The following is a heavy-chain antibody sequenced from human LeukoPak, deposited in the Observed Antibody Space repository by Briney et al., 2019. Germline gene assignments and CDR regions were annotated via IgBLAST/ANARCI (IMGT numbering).Heavy chain of an antibody. CDR1: GFTFSSYA. Sequence: GGSLRLFCAASGFTFSSYAMSWVRQAPGKGLEWVSAISGSGGSTYYADSVKGRFTISRDNSENTLFLRMNSLRAEDTAVYYCAKATGYLLWGQGTLVIVSS. J-gene: IGHJ4*02. CDR2: ISGSGGST. D-gene: IGHD1-14*01. V-gene: IGHV3-23*01. CDR3: AKATGYLL.